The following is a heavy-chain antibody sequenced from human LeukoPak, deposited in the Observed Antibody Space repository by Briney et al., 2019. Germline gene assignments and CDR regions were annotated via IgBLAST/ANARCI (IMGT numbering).Heavy chain of an antibody. CDR1: GFTFSSYS. D-gene: IGHD1-14*01. Sequence: PGGSLRLSCAASGFTFSSYSMNWVRQAPGKGLEWVSSISSSSSYIYYADSVKGRFTISRDNAKNSLYLQMNSLRAEDTAVYYCARRDRNFYYFDYWGQGTLVTVSS. J-gene: IGHJ4*02. CDR2: ISSSSSYI. CDR3: ARRDRNFYYFDY. V-gene: IGHV3-21*01.